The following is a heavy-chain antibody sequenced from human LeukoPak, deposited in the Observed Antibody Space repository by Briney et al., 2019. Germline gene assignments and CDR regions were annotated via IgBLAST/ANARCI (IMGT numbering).Heavy chain of an antibody. CDR2: IYYSGST. J-gene: IGHJ4*02. Sequence: KPSETLSLTCAVYGRSFSGYYWSWIRQPPGKGLEWIGYIYYSGSTNYNPSLKSRVTISVDTSKNQFSLKLSSVTAADTAVYYCAILAQWLVTEEDYWGQGTLVTVSS. V-gene: IGHV4-59*01. CDR3: AILAQWLVTEEDY. CDR1: GRSFSGYY. D-gene: IGHD6-19*01.